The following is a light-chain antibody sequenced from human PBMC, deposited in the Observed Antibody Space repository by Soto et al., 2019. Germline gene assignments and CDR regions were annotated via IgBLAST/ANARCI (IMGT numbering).Light chain of an antibody. J-gene: IGKJ5*01. CDR3: QQTYTPPEIP. CDR1: QSLNRW. V-gene: IGKV1-39*01. Sequence: PPTRYSAVGDRVSITCRASQSLNRWLAWYQLKPGKAPNLLMYGASYLKSGVPTRFSGSGSGTDFTLTISSLQPEDCAIYYCQQTYTPPEIPFAQGTRLEIK. CDR2: GAS.